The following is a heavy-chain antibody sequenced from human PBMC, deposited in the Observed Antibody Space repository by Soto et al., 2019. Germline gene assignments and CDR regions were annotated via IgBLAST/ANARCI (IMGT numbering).Heavy chain of an antibody. CDR3: ARGAYDAFDI. V-gene: IGHV4-31*03. Sequence: SETLSLTCTVSGGSISSGGYYWSWIRQHPGKGLEWIGYIYYSGSTYYNPSLKSRVTISVDTSKNQFSLKLSSVTAADTAVYYCARGAYDAFDIWGQGTMVTVSS. CDR1: GGSISSGGYY. CDR2: IYYSGST. J-gene: IGHJ3*02.